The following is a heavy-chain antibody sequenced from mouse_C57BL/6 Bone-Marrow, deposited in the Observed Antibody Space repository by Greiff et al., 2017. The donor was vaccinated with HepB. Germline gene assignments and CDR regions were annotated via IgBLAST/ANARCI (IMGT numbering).Heavy chain of an antibody. D-gene: IGHD2-4*01. J-gene: IGHJ2*01. CDR2: IHPNRGST. V-gene: IGHV1-64*01. CDR3: ARWDYDYQYYFDD. Sequence: QVQLQQPGAALVKPGASVKLSCKASGYTFPSYWMHWVKQRPGQGLEWIGMIHPNRGSTNYNEKFKSKATLTVDKSSSTAYMQLSSLTSEDAAVYYCARWDYDYQYYFDDWGQGTTLTVSS. CDR1: GYTFPSYW.